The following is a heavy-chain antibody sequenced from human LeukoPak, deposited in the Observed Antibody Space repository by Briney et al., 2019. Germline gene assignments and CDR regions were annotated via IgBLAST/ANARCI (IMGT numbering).Heavy chain of an antibody. J-gene: IGHJ1*01. CDR1: GGTFISYA. D-gene: IGHD1-26*01. CDR3: ARPGGSYVSGYFQH. CDR2: IIPIFGTA. V-gene: IGHV1-69*13. Sequence: ASVNVSCKASGGTFISYAISWVRQAPGQGLDGMGWIIPIFGTANYAQKFQGRVTITADESTSTAYMELSSLRSEDTAVYYCARPGGSYVSGYFQHWGQGTLVTVSS.